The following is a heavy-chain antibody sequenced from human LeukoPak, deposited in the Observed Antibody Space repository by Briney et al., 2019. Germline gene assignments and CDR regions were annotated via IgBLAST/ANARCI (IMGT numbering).Heavy chain of an antibody. V-gene: IGHV3-30-3*01. J-gene: IGHJ6*02. CDR2: ISYDGSNK. Sequence: PGGSLRLSCAASGFTFSSYAMHWVRQAPGKGLEWVAVISYDGSNKYYADSVKGRFTISRDNSKNTLYLQMNSLRAEDTAVYYCARSQLLYDPYYYCYYGMDVWGQGTTVTVSS. CDR1: GFTFSSYA. CDR3: ARSQLLYDPYYYCYYGMDV. D-gene: IGHD2-2*02.